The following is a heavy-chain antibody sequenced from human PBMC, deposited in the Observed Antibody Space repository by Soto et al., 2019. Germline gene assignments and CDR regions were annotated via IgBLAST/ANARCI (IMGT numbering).Heavy chain of an antibody. CDR1: GGSISNNNYY. CDR3: ARRGNYGDLLFDY. CDR2: INHSGST. V-gene: IGHV4-39*07. J-gene: IGHJ4*02. Sequence: SETLSLTCTVSGGSISNNNYYWGWIRPPPGKGLERIGEINHSGSTNYNPSLKGRVTISVDTSKNQFSLKLSSVTAADTAVYYCARRGNYGDLLFDYWGQGTLVTVSS. D-gene: IGHD4-17*01.